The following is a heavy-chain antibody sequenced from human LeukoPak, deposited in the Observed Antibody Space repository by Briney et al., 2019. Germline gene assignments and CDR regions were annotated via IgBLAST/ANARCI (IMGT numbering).Heavy chain of an antibody. Sequence: PSETLSLTCTVPGGSISSGGYYWSWIRQHPGKGLEWIGYIYYSGSTYYNPSLKSRVTISVDTSKNQFSLKLSSVTAADTAVYYCARDSPRGYGGNSYYYYGMDVWGQGTTVTVSS. J-gene: IGHJ6*02. D-gene: IGHD4-23*01. CDR2: IYYSGST. CDR3: ARDSPRGYGGNSYYYYGMDV. CDR1: GGSISSGGYY. V-gene: IGHV4-31*03.